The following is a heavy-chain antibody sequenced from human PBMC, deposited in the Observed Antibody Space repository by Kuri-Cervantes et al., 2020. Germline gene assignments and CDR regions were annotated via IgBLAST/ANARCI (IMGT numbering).Heavy chain of an antibody. CDR2: INPNSGGT. CDR1: GYTFTGYY. J-gene: IGHJ5*02. V-gene: IGHV1-2*02. CDR3: ARIPGIAVAGIDNWFDP. Sequence: ASVKVSCKASGYTFTGYYMHWVRQAPGQGLEWMGWINPNSGGTNYAQKFQGRVTMTRDTSISTAYMELSRLGSDDTAVYYCARIPGIAVAGIDNWFDPWVQGTLVTVSS. D-gene: IGHD6-19*01.